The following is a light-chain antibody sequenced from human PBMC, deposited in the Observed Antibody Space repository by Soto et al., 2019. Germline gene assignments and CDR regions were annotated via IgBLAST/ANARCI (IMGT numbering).Light chain of an antibody. Sequence: QSVLTQPASVSGSPGQSITISCTGTSSDVGTYKYVSWYQHHPGKAPKLMIYDVSDRPSGVSNRFSGSKSGNTASLTISGLQAADEAVYYCSSYTSTSTLVVFGGGTKLTVL. CDR1: SSDVGTYKY. V-gene: IGLV2-14*03. J-gene: IGLJ3*02. CDR2: DVS. CDR3: SSYTSTSTLVV.